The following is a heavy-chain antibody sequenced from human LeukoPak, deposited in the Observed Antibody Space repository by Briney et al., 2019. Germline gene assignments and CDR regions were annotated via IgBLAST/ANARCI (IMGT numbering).Heavy chain of an antibody. CDR3: ARDASGWSNY. CDR1: GFAFSTFG. CDR2: LSYDGDTT. D-gene: IGHD6-19*01. Sequence: GGSLRLSCAASGFAFSTFGMSWVRQAPGKGLDWVSGLSYDGDTTYYADSVKGRFTISRDNSKNTLYLQMSSLRAEDTAVYYCARDASGWSNYWGQGTLVTVSS. V-gene: IGHV3-23*01. J-gene: IGHJ4*02.